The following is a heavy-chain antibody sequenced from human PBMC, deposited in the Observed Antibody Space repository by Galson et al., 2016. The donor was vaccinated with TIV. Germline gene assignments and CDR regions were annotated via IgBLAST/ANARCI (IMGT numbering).Heavy chain of an antibody. V-gene: IGHV3-30*02. CDR3: AKDQGQVGNYFGHAFDI. CDR2: IENDGSNK. CDR1: GLSFSGHG. J-gene: IGHJ3*02. Sequence: SLRLSCAASGLSFSGHGMHWVRKAPGKGLEWVAFIENDGSNKYYPDSMKGRFTVSRDNSKNTLYLHMNSLRPEDTAIYYCAKDQGQVGNYFGHAFDIWGQGTMATVSS. D-gene: IGHD1-7*01.